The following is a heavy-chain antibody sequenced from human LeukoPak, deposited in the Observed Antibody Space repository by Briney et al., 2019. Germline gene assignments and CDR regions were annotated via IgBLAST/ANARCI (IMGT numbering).Heavy chain of an antibody. J-gene: IGHJ5*02. CDR3: ARDCAVTRDWVEFDN. D-gene: IGHD4-17*01. CDR2: IRDNRET. CDR1: GFSVSNYY. Sequence: GGSLRLSCAGSGFSVSNYYMSWVRQAPVQGLEWVSLIRDNRETFYAHSVKGRFTISRDNSKNTIYLQMNRLRVEDTAVYFCARDCAVTRDWVEFDNWGQGTLVTVSS. V-gene: IGHV3-66*03.